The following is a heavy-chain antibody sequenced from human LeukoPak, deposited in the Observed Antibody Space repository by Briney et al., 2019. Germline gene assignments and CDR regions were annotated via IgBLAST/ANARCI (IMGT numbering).Heavy chain of an antibody. V-gene: IGHV5-51*01. Sequence: ESLKISCKGSGYSFTSYWIGWVRQMPGKGLGWMGIIYPGDSDTRYSPSFQGQVTTSADKSISTAYLQWSSLKASDTAMYYCARQRFTMRAYAGNWFDPWGQGTLVTVSS. J-gene: IGHJ5*02. D-gene: IGHD3-10*01. CDR2: IYPGDSDT. CDR3: ARQRFTMRAYAGNWFDP. CDR1: GYSFTSYW.